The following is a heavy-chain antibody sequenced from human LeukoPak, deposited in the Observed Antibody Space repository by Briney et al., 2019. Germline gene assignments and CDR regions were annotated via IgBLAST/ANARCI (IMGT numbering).Heavy chain of an antibody. V-gene: IGHV3-23*01. D-gene: IGHD3-10*02. CDR1: GFTFTPSA. CDR3: AAVPGIIIAGYFAS. Sequence: GGSLRLSCVASGFTFTPSAMTWVRQAPGKGLEWVSVVGSTGGTTYYADSVKGRFTISRDNAKNTMILQMNNLRAEDTAVYYCAAVPGIIIAGYFASWGRGTLVA. CDR2: VGSTGGTT. J-gene: IGHJ4*02.